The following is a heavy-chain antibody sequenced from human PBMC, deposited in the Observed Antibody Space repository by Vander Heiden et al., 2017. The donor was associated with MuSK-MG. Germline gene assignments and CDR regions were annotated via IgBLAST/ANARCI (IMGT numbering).Heavy chain of an antibody. CDR2: ISGSGGT. J-gene: IGHJ4*02. CDR3: AKGSAAATGHFDY. Sequence: EVQLLESGGGLVQPGGSLRLSCATSGFTLSRYVVRWVRQAPGKGLEWVSSISGSGGTFYADSVKGRFTISRDNSKNTVYLQMNRLRAEDAAVYYCAKGSAAATGHFDYWGQGTLVTVSS. D-gene: IGHD6-13*01. CDR1: GFTLSRYV. V-gene: IGHV3-23*01.